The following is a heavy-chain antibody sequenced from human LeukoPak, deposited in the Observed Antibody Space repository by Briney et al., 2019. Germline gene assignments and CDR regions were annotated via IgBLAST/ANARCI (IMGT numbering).Heavy chain of an antibody. J-gene: IGHJ4*02. V-gene: IGHV4-59*08. Sequence: SETLSLTCTVSGGSISSYYWNWIRQPPGEGLEWIGHIHNSGSTSYNPSLKGRVTISVGTSKNQFSLKLSSVTAADTAVYYCARSREGDGFRYFDYWGQGTLVTVSS. CDR3: ARSREGDGFRYFDY. D-gene: IGHD5-24*01. CDR1: GGSISSYY. CDR2: IHNSGST.